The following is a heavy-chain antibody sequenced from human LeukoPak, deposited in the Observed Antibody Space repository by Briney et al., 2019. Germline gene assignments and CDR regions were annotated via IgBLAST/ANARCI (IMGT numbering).Heavy chain of an antibody. CDR3: ARRPPLRAFDI. CDR2: VSSSGSGSTI. Sequence: PGGSLRLSCAASGFSFSDYSMSWIRQAPGKGLEWISYVSSSGSGSTIYYADSVKGRFTISRDNAKNSLYLQMNSLRADDTAVYYCARRPPLRAFDIWGQGTMVTVSS. CDR1: GFSFSDYS. J-gene: IGHJ3*02. V-gene: IGHV3-11*01.